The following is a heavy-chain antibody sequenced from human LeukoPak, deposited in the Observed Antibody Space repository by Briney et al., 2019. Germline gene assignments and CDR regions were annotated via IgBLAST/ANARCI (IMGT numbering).Heavy chain of an antibody. CDR3: ASYIAVAQGVDKGAFDI. D-gene: IGHD6-19*01. CDR2: IHTSGST. CDR1: GVSISSYY. J-gene: IGHJ3*02. V-gene: IGHV4-4*07. Sequence: PSETLSLTCTVSGVSISSYYWSWIRQPAGKGLEWIGRIHTSGSTNYNPSLKSRVTISVDTSKNQFSLKLSSVTAADTAVYYCASYIAVAQGVDKGAFDIWGQGTMVTVSS.